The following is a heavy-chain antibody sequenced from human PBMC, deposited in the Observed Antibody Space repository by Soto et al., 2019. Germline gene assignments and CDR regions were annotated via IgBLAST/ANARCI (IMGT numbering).Heavy chain of an antibody. CDR1: GYTLKNYG. J-gene: IGHJ5*02. D-gene: IGHD3-10*01. CDR3: VRDRFYYYGSTNRTNWFDP. Sequence: QAQLVQSGDEVKKPGASVRVSCKASGYTLKNYGITWVRQAPGQGLEWMGWNSAYTGNTEYARKFQGRVVMNTDTSTSTAYMELMSLRSDDTAFYYCVRDRFYYYGSTNRTNWFDPWGQGTLVTVSS. CDR2: NSAYTGNT. V-gene: IGHV1-18*01.